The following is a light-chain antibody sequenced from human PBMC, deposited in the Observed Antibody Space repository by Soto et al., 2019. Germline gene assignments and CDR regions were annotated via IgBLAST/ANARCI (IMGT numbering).Light chain of an antibody. CDR2: DAS. CDR3: QQYNAYPWT. V-gene: IGKV3-11*01. CDR1: QNVSNY. Sequence: EIIFTWSPGTLSLSPGEIATLSCRASQNVSNYLAWYQQKPGQAPRLLIYDASNRATGIPARFSGSGSGTEFTLTISSLQPDDFATYYCQQYNAYPWTFGQGTMVDVK. J-gene: IGKJ1*01.